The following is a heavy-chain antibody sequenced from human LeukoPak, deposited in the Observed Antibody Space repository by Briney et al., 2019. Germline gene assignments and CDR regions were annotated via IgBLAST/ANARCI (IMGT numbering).Heavy chain of an antibody. CDR3: ASVFDS. J-gene: IGHJ4*02. CDR1: GW. V-gene: IGHV3-74*01. CDR2: INGLGTAT. Sequence: PGGSLRLSCAGSGWMHWVRQAPGKGLVWVSGINGLGTATYYADSVKGRFTISRDNAKNTVSLQINSLSAEDTAVYYCASVFDSWGQGTLVTVSS.